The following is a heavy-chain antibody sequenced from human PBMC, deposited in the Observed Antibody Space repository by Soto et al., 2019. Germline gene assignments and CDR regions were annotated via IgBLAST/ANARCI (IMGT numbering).Heavy chain of an antibody. D-gene: IGHD4-17*01. CDR1: GGSFSGQY. Sequence: SETLSLTCAVYGGSFSGQYWSWIRQPPGKGLEWIGEINHSGSINYNPSLESRVTISEDTSKNQFSLKLSSVTAADTAVYYRARDGWDYGIDYWGQGTLVTVSS. J-gene: IGHJ4*02. V-gene: IGHV4-34*01. CDR2: INHSGSI. CDR3: ARDGWDYGIDY.